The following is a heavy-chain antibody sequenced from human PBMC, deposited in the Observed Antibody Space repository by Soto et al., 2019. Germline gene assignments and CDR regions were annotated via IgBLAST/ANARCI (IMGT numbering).Heavy chain of an antibody. J-gene: IGHJ4*02. D-gene: IGHD3-22*01. V-gene: IGHV3-23*01. Sequence: GGSLRLSCAASGFTFSSYVMTWVRQAPGKGLEWVSTINSSGGSTYYADSVKGRFTISRDNSKNTLYLQMNSLRAEDTAVYYCAKSVRGYYDSSGYYSDYWGQGTLVTVSS. CDR2: INSSGGST. CDR1: GFTFSSYV. CDR3: AKSVRGYYDSSGYYSDY.